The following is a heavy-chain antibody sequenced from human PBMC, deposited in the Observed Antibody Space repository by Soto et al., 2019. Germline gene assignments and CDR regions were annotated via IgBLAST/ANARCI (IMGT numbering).Heavy chain of an antibody. Sequence: GGSLRLSCAASGFTFSNAWMNWVRQAPGKGLEWVGRIKSKTDGGTTDYAAPVKGRFTISRDDSKNTLYLQMNSLKTEDTAVYYCTTDYWAERGYSYDYYYYGMDVWGQGTTVTVSS. CDR2: IKSKTDGGTT. J-gene: IGHJ6*02. CDR1: GFTFSNAW. D-gene: IGHD5-18*01. V-gene: IGHV3-15*07. CDR3: TTDYWAERGYSYDYYYYGMDV.